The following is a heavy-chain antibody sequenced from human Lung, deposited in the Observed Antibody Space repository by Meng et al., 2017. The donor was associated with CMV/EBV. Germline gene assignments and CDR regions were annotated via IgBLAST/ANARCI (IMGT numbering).Heavy chain of an antibody. Sequence: QGQLRDSGPAPVQPSETLSLTCAVSGDSITNHNWWAWVRQPPGKGLEWIGEIPHRGSSAYNPSLKSRVSMSIDKSKNQFSLKLTSVTAADTAVYHCLRRSGGSVWGQGTLVTVSS. V-gene: IGHV4-4*02. D-gene: IGHD3-10*01. CDR1: GDSITNHNW. CDR3: LRRSGGSV. J-gene: IGHJ1*01. CDR2: IPHRGSS.